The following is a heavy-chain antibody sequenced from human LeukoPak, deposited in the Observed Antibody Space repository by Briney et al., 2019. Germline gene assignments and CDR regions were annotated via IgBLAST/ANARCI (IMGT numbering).Heavy chain of an antibody. CDR1: GFTFSSYW. J-gene: IGHJ2*01. CDR3: ARAATVVTPAWYFDL. CDR2: IKQDGSEK. V-gene: IGHV3-7*01. D-gene: IGHD4-23*01. Sequence: GGSLRLSCAASGFTFSSYWMSWVRQAPGKGLEWVANIKQDGSEKYYVDSVKGRFTISRDNAKNSLYLQMNSLRAEDTAVYYCARAATVVTPAWYFDLWGRGTLVTVSS.